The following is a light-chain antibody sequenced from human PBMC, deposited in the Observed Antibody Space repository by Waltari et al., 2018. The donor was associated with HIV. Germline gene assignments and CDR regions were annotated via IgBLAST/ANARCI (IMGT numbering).Light chain of an antibody. J-gene: IGLJ2*01. Sequence: PPSVSEAPRQRVTISCSGSSSNIGNNAVNWYQQLPGKPPKLLIYYDDLLASGVSDRFSGSKSGTSASLAISGLQSEDESDYYCAAWDDSLNGVVFGGGTKLTVL. CDR1: SSNIGNNA. CDR2: YDD. V-gene: IGLV1-36*01. CDR3: AAWDDSLNGVV.